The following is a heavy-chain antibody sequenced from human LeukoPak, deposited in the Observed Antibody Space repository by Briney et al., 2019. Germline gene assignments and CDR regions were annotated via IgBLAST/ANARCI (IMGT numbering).Heavy chain of an antibody. CDR1: GGSISSGGYY. Sequence: PSETLSLTCTVSGGSISSGGYYWSWIRQPPGKGLEWIGYIYHSGSTYYNPSLKSRVTISVDRSKNQFSLKLSSVTAADTAVYYCAREMATSRVAFAFDIWGQGTMVTVSS. D-gene: IGHD5-24*01. CDR2: IYHSGST. J-gene: IGHJ3*02. CDR3: AREMATSRVAFAFDI. V-gene: IGHV4-30-2*01.